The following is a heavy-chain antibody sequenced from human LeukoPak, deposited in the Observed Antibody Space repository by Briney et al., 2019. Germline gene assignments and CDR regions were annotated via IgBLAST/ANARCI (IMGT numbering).Heavy chain of an antibody. CDR3: ARVRRLRWLHPIDY. CDR1: GGSFSGYY. D-gene: IGHD4-17*01. Sequence: SETLSLTCAVYGGSFSGYYWSWIRQPPGKGLEWIGEINHSGSTNYNPSLKSRVTISVDTSKNQFSLKLSSVTAAGTAVYYCARVRRLRWLHPIDYWGQGTLVTVSS. V-gene: IGHV4-34*01. J-gene: IGHJ4*02. CDR2: INHSGST.